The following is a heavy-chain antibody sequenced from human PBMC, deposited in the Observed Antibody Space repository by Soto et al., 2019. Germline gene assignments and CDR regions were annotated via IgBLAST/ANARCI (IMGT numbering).Heavy chain of an antibody. CDR1: VGPITYGDYY. J-gene: IGHJ4*02. CDR3: ARANYGDLEY. Sequence: SETLSLTCSFSVGPITYGDYYCTWIRQPPGKGLEFIGYVYSTGTTYYDPSFQSRVMMSQDTSKNEFSMTLSSLTAADTAVYYCARANYGDLEYWGQGTLVIVS. V-gene: IGHV4-30-4*01. D-gene: IGHD4-17*01. CDR2: VYSTGTT.